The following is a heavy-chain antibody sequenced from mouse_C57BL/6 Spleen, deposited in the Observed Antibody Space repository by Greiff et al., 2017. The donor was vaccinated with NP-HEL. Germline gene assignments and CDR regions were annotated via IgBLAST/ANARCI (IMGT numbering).Heavy chain of an antibody. CDR1: GYTFTSYW. V-gene: IGHV1-69*01. CDR3: ARRATTVVGGYWYFDV. CDR2: IDPSDSYT. Sequence: QVQLQQPGAELVMPGASVKLSCKASGYTFTSYWMHWVKQRPGQGLEWIGEIDPSDSYTNYNQKLKGKSTLTVDKSSSTAYMQLSSLTSEDSAVYYCARRATTVVGGYWYFDVWGTGTTVTVSS. J-gene: IGHJ1*03. D-gene: IGHD1-1*01.